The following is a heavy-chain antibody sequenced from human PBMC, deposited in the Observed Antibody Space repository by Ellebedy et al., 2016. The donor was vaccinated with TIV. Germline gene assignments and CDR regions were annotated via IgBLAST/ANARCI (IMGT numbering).Heavy chain of an antibody. Sequence: PGGSLRLSCTVSGFTFSSYAMSWVRQAPGRGLEWVSHIRGTDGTTNYADSVKGRFTISRDNSKNTLYLQMNSLRAEDTALYYCARYSDYVGYYFDYWGQGTLVTVSS. D-gene: IGHD4-17*01. CDR2: IRGTDGTT. V-gene: IGHV3-23*01. CDR3: ARYSDYVGYYFDY. J-gene: IGHJ4*02. CDR1: GFTFSSYA.